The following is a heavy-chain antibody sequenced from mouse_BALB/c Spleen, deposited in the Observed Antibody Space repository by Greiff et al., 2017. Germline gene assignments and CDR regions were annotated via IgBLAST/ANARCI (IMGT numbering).Heavy chain of an antibody. D-gene: IGHD2-1*01. CDR2: INPSTGYT. Sequence: QVQLQQSGAELAKPGASVKMSCKASGYTFTSYWMHWVKQRPGQGLEWIGYINPSTGYTEYNQKFKDKATLTADKSSSTAYMQLSSLTSEDSAVYYCARRGDGNYAVFDYWGQGTTLTVSS. J-gene: IGHJ2*01. V-gene: IGHV1-7*01. CDR1: GYTFTSYW. CDR3: ARRGDGNYAVFDY.